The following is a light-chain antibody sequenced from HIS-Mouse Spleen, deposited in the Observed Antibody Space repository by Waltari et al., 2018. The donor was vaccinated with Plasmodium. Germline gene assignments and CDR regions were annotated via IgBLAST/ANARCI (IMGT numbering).Light chain of an antibody. V-gene: IGLV2-14*03. Sequence: QSALTQPASVSGSPGQSIPLSCTGTSSAVGGYTTVSWYQQHPGQPPKLMIYDVSNRPSGVSNRFSGSKSGNTASLTISGLQAEDEADYYCSSYTSSSTLVFGGGTKLTVL. J-gene: IGLJ2*01. CDR3: SSYTSSSTLV. CDR1: SSAVGGYTT. CDR2: DVS.